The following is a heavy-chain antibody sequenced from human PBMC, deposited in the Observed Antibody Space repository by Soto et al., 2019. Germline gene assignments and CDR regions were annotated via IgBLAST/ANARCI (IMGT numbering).Heavy chain of an antibody. CDR2: IIPIFGTA. V-gene: IGHV1-69*01. CDR1: GGTFSSYA. Sequence: QVQLVQSGAEVKKPGSSVKVSCKASGGTFSSYAISWVRQAPGQGLEWMGGIIPIFGTANYAQKFQGRVTITADESTSTAYMQLSSLRSKDTAVYYCARGAVLRYFDWLSLFDYWGQGTLVTVSS. J-gene: IGHJ4*02. CDR3: ARGAVLRYFDWLSLFDY. D-gene: IGHD3-9*01.